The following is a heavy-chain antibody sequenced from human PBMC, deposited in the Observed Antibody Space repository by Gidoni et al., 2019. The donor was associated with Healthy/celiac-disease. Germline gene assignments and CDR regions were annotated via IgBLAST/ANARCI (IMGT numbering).Heavy chain of an antibody. J-gene: IGHJ6*02. Sequence: EVQLLESGGGLVQPGGSLRRSRAASGFTFSSYAMSWVRQAPGKGLEWVSAISGSGGSTYYADSVKGRFTISRDNSKNTLYLQMNSLRAEDTAVYYCAKAKGITMPRAHGMDVWGQGTTVTVSS. V-gene: IGHV3-23*01. D-gene: IGHD3-10*01. CDR3: AKAKGITMPRAHGMDV. CDR1: GFTFSSYA. CDR2: ISGSGGST.